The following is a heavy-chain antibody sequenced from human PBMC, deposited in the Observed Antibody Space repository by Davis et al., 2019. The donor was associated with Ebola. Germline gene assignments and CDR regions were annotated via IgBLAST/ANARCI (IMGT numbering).Heavy chain of an antibody. J-gene: IGHJ6*04. Sequence: PGGSLRPSCAASGFIFSNYEMNWVRQAPGKGLEWPSYITSSGKSTYYADSVKGRFTISRDNTKKSLYLQMDNLRAEDTAVYYCARNEDYVYGLDVWGEGTTVTVSS. CDR1: GFIFSNYE. V-gene: IGHV3-48*03. CDR2: ITSSGKST. D-gene: IGHD1-1*01. CDR3: ARNEDYVYGLDV.